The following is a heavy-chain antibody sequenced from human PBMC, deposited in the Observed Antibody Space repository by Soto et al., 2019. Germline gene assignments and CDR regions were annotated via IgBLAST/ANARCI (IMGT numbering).Heavy chain of an antibody. V-gene: IGHV3-23*01. J-gene: IGHJ2*01. D-gene: IGHD7-27*01. Sequence: QVLESGGGLVQPGGSLRLSCAASGFTFSCCAMSWVRQAPGKGLEWVSTIHGDGDYTHDTDSVKGRFTISRDNSRNTLYLQMNSLRADDTAVYYCAKNRGAGDYSNWSFAVWGCGTLVTVSS. CDR1: GFTFSCCA. CDR2: IHGDGDYT. CDR3: AKNRGAGDYSNWSFAV.